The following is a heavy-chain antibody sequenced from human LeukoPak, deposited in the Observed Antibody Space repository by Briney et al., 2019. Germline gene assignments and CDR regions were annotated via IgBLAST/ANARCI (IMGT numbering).Heavy chain of an antibody. CDR1: GGSISSYY. CDR2: IYYSGST. D-gene: IGHD3-16*01. CDR3: ARETSQKGAHYMDV. J-gene: IGHJ6*03. Sequence: SETLSLTCTVSGGSISSYYWSWIRQPPGKGLEWIGSIYYSGSTYYNPSLKSRVTISVDTSKTQFSLKLSSVTAADTAVYYCARETSQKGAHYMDVWGKGTTVTISS. V-gene: IGHV4-59*01.